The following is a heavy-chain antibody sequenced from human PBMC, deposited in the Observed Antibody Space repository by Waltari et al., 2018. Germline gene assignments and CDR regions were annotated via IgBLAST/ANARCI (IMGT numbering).Heavy chain of an antibody. CDR2: IYYSGST. J-gene: IGHJ6*03. CDR3: ARAILWGSYRYIDGNYYYYYMDV. D-gene: IGHD3-16*02. Sequence: QLQLQESGPGLVKPSETLSLTCTVSGGSISSSSYYWGWIRQPPGKGLEWIGSIYYSGSTYYNPSLKSRVTISVDTSKNQFSLKLSSVTAADTAVYYCARAILWGSYRYIDGNYYYYYMDVWGKGTTVTVSS. V-gene: IGHV4-39*07. CDR1: GGSISSSSYY.